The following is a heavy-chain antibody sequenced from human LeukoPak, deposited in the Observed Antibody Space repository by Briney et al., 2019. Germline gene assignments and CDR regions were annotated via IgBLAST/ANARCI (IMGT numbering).Heavy chain of an antibody. Sequence: SETLSLTCTVSGGSISGSSYYWGWLRQPPGKGLEWIGYIYYSGSTNYNPSLKSRVTISVDTSKNQFSLKLSSVTAADTAVYYCARQDYDILTGGDYWGQGTLVTVSS. D-gene: IGHD3-9*01. J-gene: IGHJ4*02. CDR3: ARQDYDILTGGDY. CDR2: IYYSGST. CDR1: GGSISGSSYY. V-gene: IGHV4-39*01.